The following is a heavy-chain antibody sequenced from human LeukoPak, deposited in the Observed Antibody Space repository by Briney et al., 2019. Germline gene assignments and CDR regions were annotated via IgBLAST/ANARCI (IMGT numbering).Heavy chain of an antibody. V-gene: IGHV4-34*01. CDR1: GGSFSGYY. Sequence: PSETLSLTCAVYGGSFSGYYWSWIRQPPGKGLEWIAEINDSGSIHYNPSLKSRVTILGETSKNQFSLKLSSVTAADTAVYYCARRNYYGSGSYRRETKTYYYYYYMDVWGKGTTVTISS. D-gene: IGHD3-10*01. CDR3: ARRNYYGSGSYRRETKTYYYYYYMDV. CDR2: INDSGSI. J-gene: IGHJ6*03.